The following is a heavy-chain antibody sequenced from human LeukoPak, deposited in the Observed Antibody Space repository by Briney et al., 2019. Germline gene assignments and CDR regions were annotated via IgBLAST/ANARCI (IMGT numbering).Heavy chain of an antibody. V-gene: IGHV4-34*01. CDR3: ARQRAYNSSSWYPFDY. Sequence: SETLSLTCAVYGGSFSGYYWSWIRQPPGKGLEWIGEINHSGSTNYNPSLKSRVTISVDTSKNQFSLKLSSVTAADMAVYYCARQRAYNSSSWYPFDYWGQGTLVTVSS. D-gene: IGHD6-13*01. CDR2: INHSGST. CDR1: GGSFSGYY. J-gene: IGHJ4*02.